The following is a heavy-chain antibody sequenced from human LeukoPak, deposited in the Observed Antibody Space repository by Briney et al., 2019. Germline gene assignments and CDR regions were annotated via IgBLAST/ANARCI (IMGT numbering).Heavy chain of an antibody. V-gene: IGHV4-39*07. J-gene: IGHJ4*02. CDR3: ARGGYYGSGTGGFDY. CDR2: IYYSGST. Sequence: PSETLSLTCTVSGGSISSSSYYWGWIRQPPGKGLEWIGSIYYSGSTYYNPSLKSRVTISVDTSKNQFSLKLSSVTAADTAVYYCARGGYYGSGTGGFDYWGQGTLVTVSS. CDR1: GGSISSSSYY. D-gene: IGHD3-10*01.